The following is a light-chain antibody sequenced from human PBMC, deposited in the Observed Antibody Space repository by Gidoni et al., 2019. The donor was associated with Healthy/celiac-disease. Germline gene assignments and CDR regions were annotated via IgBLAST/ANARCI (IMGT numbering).Light chain of an antibody. CDR3: QQRSNWPLT. J-gene: IGKJ4*01. CDR1: QCVSSY. Sequence: EIVLTQSPATLSLSPGDRATLSCRASQCVSSYLAWYQQKPGQAPRLLIYDASNRATGIPARFSGSGSGTDFTLTISSLEPEDFAVYYCQQRSNWPLTFGGGTKVEIK. CDR2: DAS. V-gene: IGKV3-11*01.